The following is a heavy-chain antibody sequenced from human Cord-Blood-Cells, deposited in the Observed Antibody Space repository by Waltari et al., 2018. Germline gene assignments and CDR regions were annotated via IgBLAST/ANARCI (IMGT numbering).Heavy chain of an antibody. J-gene: IGHJ3*02. D-gene: IGHD7-27*01. CDR2: IYYSGST. CDR1: GGSISSRFYY. V-gene: IGHV4-39*07. CDR3: ARDRTGDDAFDI. Sequence: QLQLQESGPGLVKPSETLSLTCTVSGGSISSRFYYWGWSRQPPGKGLEWIGSIYYSGSTYYNPSLKSRVTISVDTSKNQFSLKLSSVTAADTAVYYCARDRTGDDAFDIWGQGTMVTVSS.